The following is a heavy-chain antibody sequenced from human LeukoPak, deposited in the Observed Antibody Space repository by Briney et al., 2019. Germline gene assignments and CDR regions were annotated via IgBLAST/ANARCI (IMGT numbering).Heavy chain of an antibody. V-gene: IGHV3-15*01. J-gene: IGHJ4*02. CDR2: IKSKIDGGTT. Sequence: GGSLRLSCAASGFTFSNAWMIWVRQAPGKGLEWVGRIKSKIDGGTTDYAAPVKGRFSISRDDSKNTLYLQMNSLRAEDTAVHYCAKDLVEGLGIVGAFVDYWGQGTLVTVSS. CDR1: GFTFSNAW. D-gene: IGHD1-26*01. CDR3: AKDLVEGLGIVGAFVDY.